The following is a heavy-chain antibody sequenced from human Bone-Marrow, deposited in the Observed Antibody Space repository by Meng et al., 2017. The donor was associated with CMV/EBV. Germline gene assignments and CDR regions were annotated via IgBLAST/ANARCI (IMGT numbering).Heavy chain of an antibody. CDR3: ARGLLRFLEWLPYYYYGMDV. Sequence: SETLSLTCTVSGGSISSYYWSWIRQPPGKGLEWIGYIYYSGSTNYNPSLKSRVTISVDTSKNQFSLKLSSVTAADTAVYYCARGLLRFLEWLPYYYYGMDVWGQGTTVTASS. V-gene: IGHV4-59*01. CDR1: GGSISSYY. J-gene: IGHJ6*01. CDR2: IYYSGST. D-gene: IGHD3-3*01.